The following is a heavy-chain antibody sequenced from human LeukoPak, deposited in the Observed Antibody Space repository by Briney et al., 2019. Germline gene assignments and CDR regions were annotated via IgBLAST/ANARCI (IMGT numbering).Heavy chain of an antibody. V-gene: IGHV4-59*01. CDR3: ARQQQQLFDY. J-gene: IGHJ4*02. Sequence: SETLSLTCTVSGGSISSYYWSWIRQPPGKGLGWIGYIYYSGSTNYNPSLKSRVTISVDTSKNQFSLKLSSVTAADTDVYYCARQQQQLFDYWGQGTLVTVSS. CDR1: GGSISSYY. CDR2: IYYSGST. D-gene: IGHD6-13*01.